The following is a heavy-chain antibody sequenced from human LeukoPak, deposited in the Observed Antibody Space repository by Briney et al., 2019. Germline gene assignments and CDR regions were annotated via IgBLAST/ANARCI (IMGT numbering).Heavy chain of an antibody. Sequence: PSETLSLTCTVSGGSFSSGSYYWSWIRQPAGKGLEWIGRIYTSGNTNYNPSLKSRVTMSVDTSKKQFSLNLSSVTAADTAVYYCAARSSSLPYYYYYMDVWGKGTTVTVSS. D-gene: IGHD6-6*01. CDR2: IYTSGNT. CDR3: AARSSSLPYYYYYMDV. J-gene: IGHJ6*03. V-gene: IGHV4-61*02. CDR1: GGSFSSGSYY.